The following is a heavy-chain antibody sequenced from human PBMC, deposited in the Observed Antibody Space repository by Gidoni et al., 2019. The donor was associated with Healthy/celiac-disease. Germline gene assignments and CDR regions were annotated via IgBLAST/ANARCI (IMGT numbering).Heavy chain of an antibody. Sequence: EVQLLESGGGLVQPGGSLSLSCAAPGFTFSTYAMSWVRQAPGKGLEWVSGISGSGGNTYYADSVRGRFTISRDNSMNTLYLQMDSLRVKDTATYYCASLHSSGWYGFDYWGQGTLVTVSS. V-gene: IGHV3-23*01. CDR1: GFTFSTYA. CDR3: ASLHSSGWYGFDY. D-gene: IGHD6-19*01. CDR2: ISGSGGNT. J-gene: IGHJ4*02.